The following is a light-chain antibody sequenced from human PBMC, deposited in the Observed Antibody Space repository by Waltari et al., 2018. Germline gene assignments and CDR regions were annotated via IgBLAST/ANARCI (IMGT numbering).Light chain of an antibody. CDR2: RSV. V-gene: IGLV1-47*01. CDR1: NSNIGTNH. Sequence: QSVLTQSPSTSGTPGQRVTISCSGSNSNIGTNHVYWYQQVPGTAPKLLIYRSVLRPSGVAVRLSGSRSGTSASLAISGLRSEDEAHYYCFVWDDSLSGLWVFGAGTKLTVL. J-gene: IGLJ3*02. CDR3: FVWDDSLSGLWV.